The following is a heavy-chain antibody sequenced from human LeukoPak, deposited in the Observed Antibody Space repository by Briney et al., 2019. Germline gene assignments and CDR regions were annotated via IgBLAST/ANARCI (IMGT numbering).Heavy chain of an antibody. V-gene: IGHV1-69*04. CDR1: GGTFSSYA. CDR2: IIPIFGIA. D-gene: IGHD6-13*01. Sequence: SVKVSFKASGGTFSSYAISWVRQAPGQGLEWMGRIIPIFGIANYAQKFQGRVTITADKSTSTAYMELSSLRSEDTAVYYCARSPGAAAQYYYYGMDVWGQGTTVTVSS. CDR3: ARSPGAAAQYYYYGMDV. J-gene: IGHJ6*02.